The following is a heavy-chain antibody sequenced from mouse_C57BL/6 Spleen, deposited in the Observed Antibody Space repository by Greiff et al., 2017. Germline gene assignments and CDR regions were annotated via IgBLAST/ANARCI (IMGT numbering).Heavy chain of an antibody. CDR3: ARRGGSRLGFNYFDY. CDR2: INPYNGGT. CDR1: GYTFTDYY. J-gene: IGHJ2*01. D-gene: IGHD1-1*01. V-gene: IGHV1-19*01. Sequence: VQLKESGPVLVKPGASVKMSCKASGYTFTDYYMNWVKQSHGKSLEWIGVINPYNGGTSYNQKFKGKATLTVDKSSSTAYMELNSLASEDSAVYYCARRGGSRLGFNYFDYWGQGTTLTVSS.